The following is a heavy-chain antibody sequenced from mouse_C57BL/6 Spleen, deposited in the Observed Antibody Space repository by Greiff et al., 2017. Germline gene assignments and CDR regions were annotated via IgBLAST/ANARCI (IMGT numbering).Heavy chain of an antibody. CDR2: ISYDGSN. CDR3: ANGYLDY. CDR1: GYSITSGYY. D-gene: IGHD1-1*02. V-gene: IGHV3-6*01. J-gene: IGHJ2*01. Sequence: EVHLVESGPGLVKPSQSLSLTCSVTGYSITSGYYWNWIRQFPGNKLEWMGYISYDGSNNYNPSLKNRISITRDTSKNQFFLKLNSVTTEDTATYYCANGYLDYWGQGTTLTVSS.